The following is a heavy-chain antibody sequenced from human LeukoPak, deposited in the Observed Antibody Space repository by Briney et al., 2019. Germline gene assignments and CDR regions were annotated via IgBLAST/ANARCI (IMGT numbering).Heavy chain of an antibody. CDR1: GYSFTSYW. J-gene: IGHJ4*02. CDR3: ARPRSSSWYDIDYFDY. D-gene: IGHD6-13*01. CDR2: IYPGDSNT. Sequence: AGESLKISCKGSGYSFTSYWIGWVRQMPGKGLEWMGIIYPGDSNTRYSPSFQGQVTISADKSISTAYLQWSSLKASDTAMYYCARPRSSSWYDIDYFDYWGQGTLVTVSS. V-gene: IGHV5-51*01.